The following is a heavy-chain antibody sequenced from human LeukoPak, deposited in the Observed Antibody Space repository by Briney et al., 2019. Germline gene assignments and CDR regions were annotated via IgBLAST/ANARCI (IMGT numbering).Heavy chain of an antibody. V-gene: IGHV1-2*02. J-gene: IGHJ4*02. CDR2: INPNSGGT. CDR1: GYTFTAYY. D-gene: IGHD2/OR15-2a*01. CDR3: ARVSGDYSMPFDY. Sequence: GASVKVSCKASGYTFTAYYIHWVRQAPGQGLEWMGWINPNSGGTNYAQKFQGRVTMTRDMSPSTVYMELSSLRSEDTAVYYCARVSGDYSMPFDYWGQGTLVTVSS.